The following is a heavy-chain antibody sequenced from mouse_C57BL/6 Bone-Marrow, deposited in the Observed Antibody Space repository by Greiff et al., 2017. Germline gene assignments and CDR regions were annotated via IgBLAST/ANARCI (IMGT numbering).Heavy chain of an antibody. J-gene: IGHJ4*01. CDR3: SRSMVTTGYYAMDY. CDR1: GFSLSTSGMG. V-gene: IGHV8-12*01. D-gene: IGHD2-2*01. Sequence: QVTLKESGPGILQSSQTLSLTCSFSGFSLSTSGMGVSWIRQPSGKGLEWLAHIYWDDDKRYNPSLKSRLTISKDTSRNQVFLKITSVDTADTSTYYCSRSMVTTGYYAMDYWGQGTSVTVSS. CDR2: IYWDDDK.